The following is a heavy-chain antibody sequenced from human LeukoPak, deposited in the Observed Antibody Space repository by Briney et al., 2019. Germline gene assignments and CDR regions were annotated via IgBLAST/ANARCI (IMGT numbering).Heavy chain of an antibody. Sequence: SVKVSCKASGGTFSSYAISWVRQAPGQGLEWMGGIIPIFGTANYAQKFQGRVTITADESTSTAYMELSSLRSEDTAVYYCARSRTQPFDAFDIWGQGTMVTVSS. CDR2: IIPIFGTA. CDR3: ARSRTQPFDAFDI. CDR1: GGTFSSYA. V-gene: IGHV1-69*13. J-gene: IGHJ3*02.